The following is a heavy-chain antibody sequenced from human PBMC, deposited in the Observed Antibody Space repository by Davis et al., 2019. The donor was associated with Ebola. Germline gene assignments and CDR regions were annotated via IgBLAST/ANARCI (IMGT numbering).Heavy chain of an antibody. J-gene: IGHJ6*02. D-gene: IGHD2-2*02. V-gene: IGHV1-3*01. CDR2: INAGNGNT. Sequence: ASVKVSCKASGYTFTSYAMHWVRQAPGQRLEWMGWINAGNGNTKYSQKFQGWVTMTRDTSISTAYMELSRLRSDDTAVYYCARDLYTGYYYYGMDVWGQGTTVTVSS. CDR1: GYTFTSYA. CDR3: ARDLYTGYYYYGMDV.